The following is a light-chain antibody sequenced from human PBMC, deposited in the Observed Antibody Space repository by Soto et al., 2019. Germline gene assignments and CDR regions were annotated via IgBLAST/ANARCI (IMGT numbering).Light chain of an antibody. CDR2: EIN. CDR3: AAWDDNLVV. V-gene: IGLV2-8*01. Sequence: QSALTQPPSASGSPGQSVTISCTGTSSDVGAYDYVSWYQQHPGKAPKLMIYEINKRPSGVPDRFSGSKSGNTASLTVSGLQAEDEADYYCAAWDDNLVVFGGGTKVTVL. CDR1: SSDVGAYDY. J-gene: IGLJ2*01.